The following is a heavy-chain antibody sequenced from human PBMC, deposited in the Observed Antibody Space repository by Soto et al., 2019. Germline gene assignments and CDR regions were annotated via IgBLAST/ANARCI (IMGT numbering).Heavy chain of an antibody. D-gene: IGHD3-10*01. J-gene: IGHJ5*02. CDR2: IIPILGIA. V-gene: IGHV1-69*02. CDR3: ARIGPAVGYGSGSSSPFDP. CDR1: GGTFSSYT. Sequence: QVQLVQSGAEVKKPGSSVKVSCKASGGTFSSYTIIWVRQAPGQGLEWMGRIIPILGIANYAQKFQGRVTITADKSTSTAYMELSSLRSEDTAVYYCARIGPAVGYGSGSSSPFDPWGQGTLVTVSS.